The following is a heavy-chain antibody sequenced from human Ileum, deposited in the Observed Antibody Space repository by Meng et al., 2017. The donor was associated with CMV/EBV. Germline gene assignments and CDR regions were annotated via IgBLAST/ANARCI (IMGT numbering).Heavy chain of an antibody. D-gene: IGHD6-13*01. CDR1: ELNLVNYA. CDR3: AKEQESNSAPGTKFPYYFDY. Sequence: GGSLRPSGEASELNLVNYAMHWVPQAPGKGLEWVSVINWKGGTRDYGDSVRGRFTISRDNTKNSLYLQMNSLRIEDTAFYYCAKEQESNSAPGTKFPYYFDYWGQGALVTVSS. CDR2: INWKGGTR. V-gene: IGHV3-9*01. J-gene: IGHJ4*02.